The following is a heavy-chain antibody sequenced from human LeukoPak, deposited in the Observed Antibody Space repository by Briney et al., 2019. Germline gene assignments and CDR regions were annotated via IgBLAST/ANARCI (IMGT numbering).Heavy chain of an antibody. Sequence: GGTLRLSCAASGFTFSSYGMSWVRQAPGKGLEWVGFIRTEAFGGTTEYAASLKGRFTISRDDSKSIAYLQMNSLKTEDTAVYYCTRDRRNWASYYYYYYMDVWGKGTTVTISS. CDR1: GFTFSSYG. J-gene: IGHJ6*03. V-gene: IGHV3-49*04. CDR3: TRDRRNWASYYYYYYMDV. CDR2: IRTEAFGGTT. D-gene: IGHD7-27*01.